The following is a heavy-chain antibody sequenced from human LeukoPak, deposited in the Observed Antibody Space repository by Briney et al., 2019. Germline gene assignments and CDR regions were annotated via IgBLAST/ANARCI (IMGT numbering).Heavy chain of an antibody. CDR3: ARISYTMDV. CDR1: GFSFSSYE. J-gene: IGHJ6*04. D-gene: IGHD2-2*02. CDR2: ISSSGSTT. V-gene: IGHV3-48*03. Sequence: GGSLRLSCAASGFSFSSYEMNWVRQAPGKGLEWVSYISSSGSTTYYADSVKGRFTFSRDNAKNSLYLQMNSLRAEDTAVYYCARISYTMDVWGKGTTVTISS.